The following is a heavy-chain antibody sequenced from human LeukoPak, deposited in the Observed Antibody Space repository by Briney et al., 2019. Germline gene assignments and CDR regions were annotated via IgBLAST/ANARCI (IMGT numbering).Heavy chain of an antibody. CDR3: ARIPQRVPHNWFDP. Sequence: ASVKVSCKASGYTFTSNDINWVRQAAGQGLEWVGWMNPHTGSAGYAQKFQGRVAMTRDTSISTVYMELSSLTSDDTAVYYCARIPQRVPHNWFDPWGQGTLVTVSS. V-gene: IGHV1-8*01. D-gene: IGHD1-1*01. CDR2: MNPHTGSA. CDR1: GYTFTSND. J-gene: IGHJ5*02.